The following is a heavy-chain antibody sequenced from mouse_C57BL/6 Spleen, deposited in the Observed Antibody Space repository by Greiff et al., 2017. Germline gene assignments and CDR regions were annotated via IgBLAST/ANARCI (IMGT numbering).Heavy chain of an antibody. CDR1: GYAFTNYL. Sequence: QVQLQQSGAELVRPGTSVKVSCKASGYAFTNYLIEWVKQRPGQGLEWIGVINPGSGGTNYNEKFKGKATLTADKSSSTAYMQLSSLTSEDSAVYFCARDYSNYGAYWGQGTLVTVSA. V-gene: IGHV1-54*01. D-gene: IGHD2-5*01. J-gene: IGHJ3*01. CDR3: ARDYSNYGAY. CDR2: INPGSGGT.